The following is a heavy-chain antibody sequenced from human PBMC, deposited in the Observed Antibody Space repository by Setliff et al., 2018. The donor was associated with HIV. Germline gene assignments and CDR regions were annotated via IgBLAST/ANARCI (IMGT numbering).Heavy chain of an antibody. V-gene: IGHV1-69*13. Sequence: SVKVSCKASGYAFTGYYMYWVRQAPGQGLEWMGGIIPIFGSADYAQKFQGRVTISADESTSTVYLELSSLTSDDTAMYYCASKGDYYTSKTLDSWGQGTLVTVSS. CDR1: GYAFTGYY. CDR3: ASKGDYYTSKTLDS. CDR2: IIPIFGSA. J-gene: IGHJ4*02. D-gene: IGHD3-10*01.